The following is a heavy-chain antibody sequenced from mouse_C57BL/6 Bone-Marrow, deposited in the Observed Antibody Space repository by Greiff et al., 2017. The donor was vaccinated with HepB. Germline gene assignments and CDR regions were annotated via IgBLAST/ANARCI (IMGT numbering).Heavy chain of an antibody. D-gene: IGHD1-1*01. V-gene: IGHV1-53*01. Sequence: QVQLQQPGTELVKPGASVKLSCKASGYTFTSYWMHWVKQRPGQGLEWIGNINPSNGGTNYNEKFKSKATLTVDKSSSTAYMQLSSLTSEDSAVYDGARGYYGSSHYFDYWGQGTTLTVSS. CDR3: ARGYYGSSHYFDY. CDR2: INPSNGGT. J-gene: IGHJ2*01. CDR1: GYTFTSYW.